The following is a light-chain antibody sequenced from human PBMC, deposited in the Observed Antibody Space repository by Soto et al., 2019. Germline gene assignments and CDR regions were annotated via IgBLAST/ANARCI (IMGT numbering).Light chain of an antibody. CDR1: QSVSNNY. J-gene: IGKJ5*01. CDR3: QQRSNWIT. CDR2: GAS. Sequence: EIVLTQSPGTLSLSPGERATLSCRASQSVSNNYLAWYQQKPGQAPRLLIYGASNRATGIPDRFSGSGSGTDFTLTISSLEPEDVAVYYCQQRSNWITFGQGTRLEIK. V-gene: IGKV3D-20*02.